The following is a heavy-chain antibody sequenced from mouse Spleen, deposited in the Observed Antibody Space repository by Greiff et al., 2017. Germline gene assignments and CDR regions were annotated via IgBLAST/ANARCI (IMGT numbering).Heavy chain of an antibody. CDR3: ARSDHFFAY. J-gene: IGHJ3*01. CDR2: IDPSDSYT. CDR1: GNTFTSYW. V-gene: IGHV1-69*01. Sequence: QVQLQQPGAELVMPGASVKLSCKASGNTFTSYWMHWVKQRHGPGLEWIGEIDPSDSYTNYNQKFKGKATLTVNKSSSTAYMQLSSLTSEDSAVYYCARSDHFFAYWGQGTLVTVSA.